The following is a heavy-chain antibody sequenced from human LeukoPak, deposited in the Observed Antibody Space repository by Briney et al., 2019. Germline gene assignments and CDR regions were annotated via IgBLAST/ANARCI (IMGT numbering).Heavy chain of an antibody. J-gene: IGHJ6*03. V-gene: IGHV3-21*04. CDR3: VREHYNYYMDV. Sequence: PGGSLRLSCAASGFTFSSYSMNWVRQAPGKGLEWVSSISSSSSYIYYADSVKGRFTISRDNGKNSLYLQMNSLRAEDTALYYCVREHYNYYMDVWGKGTTVTVPS. CDR2: ISSSSSYI. CDR1: GFTFSSYS.